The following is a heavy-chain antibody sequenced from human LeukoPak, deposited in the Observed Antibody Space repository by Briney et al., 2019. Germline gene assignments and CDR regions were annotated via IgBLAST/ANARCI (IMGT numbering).Heavy chain of an antibody. Sequence: GGSLRLSCAASGFTFSSFTMIWVRQAPGKGLEWVSSISHTDDPSHYADSVRGRFSISRDNAKNSLYLQMNSLRVEDTAVYYCAREVVPMDVWGKGTTVTVSS. J-gene: IGHJ6*04. CDR3: AREVVPMDV. D-gene: IGHD2-2*01. V-gene: IGHV3-48*04. CDR1: GFTFSSFT. CDR2: ISHTDDPS.